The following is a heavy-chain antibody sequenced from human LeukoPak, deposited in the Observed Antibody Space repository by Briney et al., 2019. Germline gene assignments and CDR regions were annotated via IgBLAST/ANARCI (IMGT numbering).Heavy chain of an antibody. D-gene: IGHD3-22*01. CDR3: ARVREYYYDSSGLDAFDI. CDR2: ISGSGDNT. J-gene: IGHJ3*02. Sequence: AGGSLRLSCAASGFTFSSYAMSWVRQAPGKGLEWVSGISGSGDNTYYADSVKGRFTISRDNSKNTLYLQMNSLRAEDTAVYYCARVREYYYDSSGLDAFDIWGQGTMVTVSS. CDR1: GFTFSSYA. V-gene: IGHV3-23*01.